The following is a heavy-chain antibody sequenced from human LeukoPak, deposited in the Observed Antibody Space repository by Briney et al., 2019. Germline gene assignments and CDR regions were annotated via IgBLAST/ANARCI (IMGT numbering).Heavy chain of an antibody. D-gene: IGHD5-12*01. V-gene: IGHV3-21*01. CDR1: GFTLGRYS. J-gene: IGHJ4*02. CDR2: ISSSSSYI. Sequence: GGSLRLSCAASGFTLGRYSMSWVRQAPGKGLEWVSSISSSSSYIYYADSMKGRFTISRDNAKNSLYLQMNSLRVEDTAVYYCARGHSGYNEGPFDDWGQGTLVTVSS. CDR3: ARGHSGYNEGPFDD.